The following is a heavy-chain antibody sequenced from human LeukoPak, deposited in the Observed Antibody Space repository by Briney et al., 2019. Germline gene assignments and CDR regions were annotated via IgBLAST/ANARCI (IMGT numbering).Heavy chain of an antibody. D-gene: IGHD3/OR15-3a*01. V-gene: IGHV4-59*08. Sequence: SETLSLTCSVSGGSINSYYLSWIRQPPGKGLEWIAYVFYSGTTNYNPSLKSRVTISVDTSKNQFSLRLTSVTAADTAVYYCARQFSDWLLGRDYFDSWGQGTLVTVSS. CDR2: VFYSGTT. CDR3: ARQFSDWLLGRDYFDS. J-gene: IGHJ4*02. CDR1: GGSINSYY.